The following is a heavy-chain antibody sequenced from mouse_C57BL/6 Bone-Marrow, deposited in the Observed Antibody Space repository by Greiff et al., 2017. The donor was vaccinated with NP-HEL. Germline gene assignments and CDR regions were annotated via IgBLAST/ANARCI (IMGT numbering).Heavy chain of an antibody. CDR1: GFSLTSYG. J-gene: IGHJ4*01. V-gene: IGHV2-6-1*01. D-gene: IGHD2-4*01. CDR3: ARHDYDGDYYAMDY. CDR2: IWSDGST. Sequence: QVQLKESGPGLVAPSQSLSITCTVSGFSLTSYGVHWVRQPPGKGLEWLVVIWSDGSTTYNSALKSRLSISKDNSKSQVFLKMNSLQTDDTAMYYCARHDYDGDYYAMDYWGQGTSVTVSS.